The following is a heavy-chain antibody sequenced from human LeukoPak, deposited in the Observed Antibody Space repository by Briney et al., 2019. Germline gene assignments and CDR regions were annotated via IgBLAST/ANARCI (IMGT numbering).Heavy chain of an antibody. CDR3: AKDGKRFLEWSPPLGY. D-gene: IGHD3-3*01. J-gene: IGHJ4*02. Sequence: PGGSLRLSCAVSGFTISSYAMSWVRQAPGKGLEWVSAMSGSGGSTYYADSVKGRITISRDNSKNMLYLEMNSLRAEDTAVYYCAKDGKRFLEWSPPLGYWGQGTLVTVSS. CDR2: MSGSGGST. V-gene: IGHV3-23*01. CDR1: GFTISSYA.